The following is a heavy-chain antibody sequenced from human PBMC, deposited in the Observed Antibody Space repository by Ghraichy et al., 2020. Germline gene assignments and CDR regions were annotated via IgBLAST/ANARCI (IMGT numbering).Heavy chain of an antibody. J-gene: IGHJ3*02. Sequence: GGSLRLSCAASGFTFSSYALIWVRQAPGKGLEWVSGIIASGDNTYFADSVKGRFTISRDNSNNELYLQMNRLRVEDSAVYYCAKDMVDEQRRYAFDIWGQGTTVTVSS. D-gene: IGHD1/OR15-1a*01. CDR3: AKDMVDEQRRYAFDI. V-gene: IGHV3-23*01. CDR1: GFTFSSYA. CDR2: IIASGDNT.